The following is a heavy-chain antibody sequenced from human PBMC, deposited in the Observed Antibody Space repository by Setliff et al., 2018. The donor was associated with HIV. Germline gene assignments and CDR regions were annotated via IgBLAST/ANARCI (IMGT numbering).Heavy chain of an antibody. V-gene: IGHV3-21*03. CDR2: ISPSGTYI. D-gene: IGHD3-22*01. Sequence: GGSLRLSCAASGFTFSSYSMNWVRQAPGKGLEWVSFISPSGTYIHYADSLKGRFTISRDNAKNSLYLQMNSLRADDTAVYYCARDQTYYFDSSGYSLGYWGQGTLVTVSS. J-gene: IGHJ4*02. CDR1: GFTFSSYS. CDR3: ARDQTYYFDSSGYSLGY.